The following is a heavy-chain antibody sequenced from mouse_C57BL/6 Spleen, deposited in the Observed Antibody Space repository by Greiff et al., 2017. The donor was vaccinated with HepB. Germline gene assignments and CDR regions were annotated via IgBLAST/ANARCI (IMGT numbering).Heavy chain of an antibody. CDR2: INPNNGGT. Sequence: EVQLQQSGPELVKPGASVKIPCKASGYTFTDYNMDWVKQSHGKSLEWIGDINPNNGGTIYNQKFKGKATLTVDKSSSTAYMELRSLTSEDTAVYYCARGYYGYGFYAMDYWGQGTSVTVSS. J-gene: IGHJ4*01. V-gene: IGHV1-18*01. D-gene: IGHD2-2*01. CDR1: GYTFTDYN. CDR3: ARGYYGYGFYAMDY.